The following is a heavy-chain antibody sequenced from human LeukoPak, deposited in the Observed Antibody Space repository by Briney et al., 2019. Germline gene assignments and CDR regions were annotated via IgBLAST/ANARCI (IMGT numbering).Heavy chain of an antibody. CDR1: GFTFSTYA. CDR3: AKGFRGSWNDVFDI. Sequence: GGSLRLSCAASGFTFSTYAMSWVRQAPGKVLEWVSAVSGTSSTYFADSVKGRFTNARDNSKNTLYLQMNSLRAEDTAVYYCAKGFRGSWNDVFDIWGQGTVVTVPS. J-gene: IGHJ3*02. CDR2: VSGTSST. V-gene: IGHV3-23*01. D-gene: IGHD3-10*01.